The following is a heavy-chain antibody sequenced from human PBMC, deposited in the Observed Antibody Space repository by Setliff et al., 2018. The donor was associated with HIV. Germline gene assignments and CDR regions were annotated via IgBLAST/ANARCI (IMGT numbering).Heavy chain of an antibody. CDR3: ARDLVAVANTFYYYYMDV. J-gene: IGHJ6*03. D-gene: IGHD6-19*01. Sequence: ASVKVSCKASGYTFISFDIHWVRQAPGQGLEWMGRISAYTGGTNYAQNFQGRVTMTRDTSISTAYMELSRLRSDDTAVYYCARDLVAVANTFYYYYMDVWGKGTTVTSP. CDR2: ISAYTGGT. CDR1: GYTFISFD. V-gene: IGHV1-2*02.